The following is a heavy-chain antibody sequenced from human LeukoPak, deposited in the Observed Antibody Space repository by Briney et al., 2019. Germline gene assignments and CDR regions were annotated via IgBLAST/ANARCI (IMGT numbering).Heavy chain of an antibody. Sequence: GGSLRLSCAAPGFTFSSYSMNWVRQAPGKGLEWVSSISSSSSYIYYADSVKGRFTISRDNAKNSLYLQMNSLRAEDTAVYYCARDPYGDYPQLVFDYWGQGTLVTVSS. D-gene: IGHD4-17*01. V-gene: IGHV3-21*01. J-gene: IGHJ4*02. CDR3: ARDPYGDYPQLVFDY. CDR1: GFTFSSYS. CDR2: ISSSSSYI.